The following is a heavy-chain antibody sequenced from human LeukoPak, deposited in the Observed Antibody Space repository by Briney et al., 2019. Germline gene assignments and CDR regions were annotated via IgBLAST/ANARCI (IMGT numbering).Heavy chain of an antibody. CDR2: ISTSSSYI. Sequence: SGGSLRLSCAASGFTFSTYSGNWVRQAPGKGLEWVSSISTSSSYIYYADSVKGRFTISRDNAKNSLYLQMNSLRAEDTAVYYCARSTGGDWYAFDIWGQGTMVTVSS. J-gene: IGHJ3*02. CDR1: GFTFSTYS. CDR3: ARSTGGDWYAFDI. D-gene: IGHD2-21*02. V-gene: IGHV3-21*01.